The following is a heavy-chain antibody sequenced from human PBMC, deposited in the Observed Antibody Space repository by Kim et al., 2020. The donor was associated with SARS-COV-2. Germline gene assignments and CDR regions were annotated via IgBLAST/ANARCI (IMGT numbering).Heavy chain of an antibody. V-gene: IGHV3-53*01. CDR2: IYSGGST. CDR3: ARTGFLIGGAFDI. J-gene: IGHJ3*02. D-gene: IGHD3-3*01. Sequence: GGSLRLSCAASGFTVSSNYMSWVRQAPGKGLEWVSVIYSGGSTYYADSVKGRFTISRDNSKNTLYLQMNSLRAEDTAVYYCARTGFLIGGAFDIWGQGTMVTVSS. CDR1: GFTVSSNY.